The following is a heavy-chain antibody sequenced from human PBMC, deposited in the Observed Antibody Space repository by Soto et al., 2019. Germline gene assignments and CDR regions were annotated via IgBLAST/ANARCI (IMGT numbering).Heavy chain of an antibody. CDR2: INPSGGST. CDR1: GYTFTSYY. J-gene: IGHJ6*02. CDR3: ARDGNYYGTDV. Sequence: ASVKVSCKASGYTFTSYYMHWVRQAPGQGLEWMGIINPSGGSTSYAKKFLGRVTMTRDTSTSTVYMELSSLRSEDTAVYYCARDGNYYGTDVWGQGTTVTVSS. V-gene: IGHV1-46*01.